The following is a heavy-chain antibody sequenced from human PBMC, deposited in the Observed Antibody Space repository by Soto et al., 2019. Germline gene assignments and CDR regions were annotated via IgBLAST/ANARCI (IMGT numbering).Heavy chain of an antibody. CDR1: GGSISSGGYY. V-gene: IGHV4-31*03. Sequence: QVQLQESGPGLVKPSQTLSLTCTVSGGSISSGGYYWSWIRQHPGKGLEWIGYIYYSGSTYYNPSLNSRVTFAVDTSKNQFSLKLSAVTAADTAVYYCARDGGSGGPDWFVSWGKGTLVTVSS. CDR3: ARDGGSGGPDWFVS. D-gene: IGHD2-15*01. CDR2: IYYSGST. J-gene: IGHJ5*01.